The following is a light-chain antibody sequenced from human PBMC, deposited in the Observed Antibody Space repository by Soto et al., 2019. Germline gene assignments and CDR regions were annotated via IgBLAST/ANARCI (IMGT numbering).Light chain of an antibody. V-gene: IGKV1-5*03. J-gene: IGKJ1*01. CDR3: QQYNSYPWT. CDR1: QTISSW. CDR2: KAS. Sequence: DIQMTQSPSPLSASVGDRVTITCRASQTISSWLAWYQQKPGKAPNLLIYKASTLESGVPSRFSGIASGTEFTLTINSLQPDDVATYYCQQYNSYPWTFGQGT.